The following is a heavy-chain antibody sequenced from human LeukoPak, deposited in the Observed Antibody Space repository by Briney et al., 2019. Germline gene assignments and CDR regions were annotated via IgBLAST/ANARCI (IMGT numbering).Heavy chain of an antibody. CDR1: GGSITSTNYY. D-gene: IGHD6-6*01. CDR3: ARLPRGSSPDYFYYYMDV. J-gene: IGHJ6*03. Sequence: PSETLSLTCTVSGGSITSTNYYWPWIRQPPGKGLEWIGSVYYSGTTYYNPSLMSRATVSVDTSKNQFSLKLSSVTAADTAVYYCARLPRGSSPDYFYYYMDVWGKGIMVTVSS. CDR2: VYYSGTT. V-gene: IGHV4-39*07.